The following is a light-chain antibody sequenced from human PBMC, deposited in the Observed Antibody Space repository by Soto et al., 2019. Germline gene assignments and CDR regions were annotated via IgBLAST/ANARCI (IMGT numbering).Light chain of an antibody. CDR3: QQYSSSPPFT. CDR1: QSITSTY. CDR2: GAS. V-gene: IGKV3-20*01. J-gene: IGKJ3*01. Sequence: EIVLTQSPGTLSLSPGERATLSCRASQSITSTYLAWYQQKPGQAPRLLIYGASSRATGIPDRFSGSGSGTYFTLTISRLEPEDFAVYYCQQYSSSPPFTFGPGTKVDIK.